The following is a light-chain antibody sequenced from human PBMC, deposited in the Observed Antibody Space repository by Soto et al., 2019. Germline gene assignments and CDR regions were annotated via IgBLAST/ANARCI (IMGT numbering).Light chain of an antibody. CDR2: DAS. CDR3: QQYNDWPRT. CDR1: QSVRSH. Sequence: EVVMTQSPATLSVSPGERATLSCRASQSVRSHLAWYQQKPGQAPSLLIFDASTRATGVPARFSGSESGTEFTLTISSLQSEDVAVYFCQQYNDWPRTFGGGTKVEIK. V-gene: IGKV3-15*01. J-gene: IGKJ4*01.